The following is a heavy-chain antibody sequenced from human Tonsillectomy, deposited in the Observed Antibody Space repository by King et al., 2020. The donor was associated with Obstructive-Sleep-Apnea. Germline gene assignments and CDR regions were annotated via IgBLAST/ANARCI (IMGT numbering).Heavy chain of an antibody. J-gene: IGHJ6*02. CDR2: IDPDGSST. V-gene: IGHV3-74*01. D-gene: IGHD2-15*01. Sequence: VQLVEPGGGLVQPGGSLRLSCSASGFTFSYYWMHWVRQAPGKGLVWVSRIDPDGSSTAYADSVQGRLTISRDNVKNTLYLQMNSLRAEDTAVYYCARAPHCGGGTCNSKHYYGMDVWGQGTTVTVS. CDR3: ARAPHCGGGTCNSKHYYGMDV. CDR1: GFTFSYYW.